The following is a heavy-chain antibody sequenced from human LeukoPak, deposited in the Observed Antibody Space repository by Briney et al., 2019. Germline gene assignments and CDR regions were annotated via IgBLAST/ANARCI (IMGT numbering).Heavy chain of an antibody. CDR2: IFHSGGT. V-gene: IGHV4-39*01. D-gene: IGHD6-6*01. CDR1: GGSISSNSYY. J-gene: IGHJ4*02. Sequence: SETLSLTCTVSGGSISSNSYYWGWIRQPPGKGLGWIGSIFHSGGTYYNPSLKSRVTISVDTSKNQFSLKLRSVTAADTAVYYCATPDSGSSSLDYWGQGTLVTVSS. CDR3: ATPDSGSSSLDY.